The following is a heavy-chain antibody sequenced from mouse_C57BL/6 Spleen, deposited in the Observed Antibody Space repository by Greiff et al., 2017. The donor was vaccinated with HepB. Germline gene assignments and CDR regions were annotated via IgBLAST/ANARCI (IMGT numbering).Heavy chain of an antibody. CDR3: AREPSVYYGSSPYYFDY. Sequence: EVQLQQSGPELVKPGASVKISCKASGYTFTDYYMNWVKQSHGKSLEWIGDINPNNGGTSYNQKFKGKATLTVDKSSSTAYMELRSLTSEDSAVYYCAREPSVYYGSSPYYFDYWGQGTTLTVSS. J-gene: IGHJ2*01. CDR2: INPNNGGT. D-gene: IGHD1-1*01. CDR1: GYTFTDYY. V-gene: IGHV1-26*01.